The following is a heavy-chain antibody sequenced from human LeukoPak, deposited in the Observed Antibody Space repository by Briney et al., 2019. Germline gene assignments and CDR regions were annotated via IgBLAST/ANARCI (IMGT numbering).Heavy chain of an antibody. CDR2: INAGNGNT. Sequence: ASVKVSGTASGYTFTSYAMRWVRQAPGQRLEWMGWINAGNGNTKYSQKFQGRVTITSDTSAGTAYMEPSSLRSEDTAVYYCARDLGMITFGVRAFDAFDIWGQGTMVTVSS. J-gene: IGHJ3*02. CDR3: ARDLGMITFGVRAFDAFDI. D-gene: IGHD3-16*01. V-gene: IGHV1-3*01. CDR1: GYTFTSYA.